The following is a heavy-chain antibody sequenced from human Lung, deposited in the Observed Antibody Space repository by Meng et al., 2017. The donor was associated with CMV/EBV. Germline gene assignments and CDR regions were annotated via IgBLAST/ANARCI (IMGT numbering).Heavy chain of an antibody. CDR2: IIHSGGT. J-gene: IGHJ6*02. CDR1: GESFTGDNY. Sequence: SETLSFTCSVYGESFTGDNYWTWIRQPPGKGLEWIGEIIHSGGTNYNPSLKSRVTISLDKSKKQLFLKLSSVTAADTATYYCARGDRIGRRGYFTGYYYHAVDVWXQGNXVTV. D-gene: IGHD3-3*01. V-gene: IGHV4-34*01. CDR3: ARGDRIGRRGYFTGYYYHAVDV.